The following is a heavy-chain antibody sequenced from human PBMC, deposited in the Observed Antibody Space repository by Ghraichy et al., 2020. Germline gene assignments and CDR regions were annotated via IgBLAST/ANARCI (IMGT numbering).Heavy chain of an antibody. V-gene: IGHV3-23*01. CDR1: GFTLKNYA. J-gene: IGHJ4*02. D-gene: IGHD5-18*01. CDR2: ISDGAGDT. CDR3: AGRGYDYGAFDF. Sequence: GGSLRLSCVVSGFTLKNYAMNWVRQAPGKGLEWVSVISDGAGDTHYADSVKGRFTISRDNSKNTLYLQMSSLRVEDTAVYFCAGRGYDYGAFDFWGQGTLVTVSS.